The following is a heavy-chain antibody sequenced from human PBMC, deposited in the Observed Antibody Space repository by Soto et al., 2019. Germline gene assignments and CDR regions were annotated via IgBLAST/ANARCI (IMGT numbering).Heavy chain of an antibody. CDR3: ARVTPGNNLYYFSGLDV. D-gene: IGHD1-1*01. CDR2: VSFDGSIK. V-gene: IGHV3-30*03. Sequence: PGGSLKLSCASSGFLFNSYGMNCFRQAPGKGLEWVAVVSFDGSIKYYADSVRGRFTISRDNSKNTLYLQMNSLRPEDTGVYYCARVTPGNNLYYFSGLDVWGQGTSVTVSS. J-gene: IGHJ6*02. CDR1: GFLFNSYG.